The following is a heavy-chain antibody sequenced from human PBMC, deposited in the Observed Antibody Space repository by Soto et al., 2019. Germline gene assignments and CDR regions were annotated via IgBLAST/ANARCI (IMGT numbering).Heavy chain of an antibody. CDR1: GFTFNNYW. CDR2: IKEDGSDK. V-gene: IGHV3-7*03. CDR3: ARGGPVAGRFAY. D-gene: IGHD6-19*01. J-gene: IGHJ4*02. Sequence: EVQLVESGGGLVQPGGSLRLSCAASGFTFNNYWMSWVRQAPGKGLEWVANIKEDGSDKNYVDSVKGRFTISRDNAKNLLYLQMISLRDEDTAVYYCARGGPVAGRFAYWGQGTLVTVSS.